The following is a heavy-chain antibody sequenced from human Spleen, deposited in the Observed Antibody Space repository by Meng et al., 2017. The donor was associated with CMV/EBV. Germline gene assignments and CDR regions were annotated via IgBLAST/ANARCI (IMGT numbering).Heavy chain of an antibody. CDR3: ARDLSHCSSTSCYPNAFDI. J-gene: IGHJ3*02. CDR2: ISSSSSYI. D-gene: IGHD2-2*01. CDR1: GFTFSSYS. Sequence: GESLKISCAASGFTFSSYSMNWVRQAPGKGLEWVSSISSSSSYIYYADSVKGRFTISRDNAKNSLYLQMNSLRAEDTAVYYCARDLSHCSSTSCYPNAFDIWGQGTMVTVSS. V-gene: IGHV3-21*01.